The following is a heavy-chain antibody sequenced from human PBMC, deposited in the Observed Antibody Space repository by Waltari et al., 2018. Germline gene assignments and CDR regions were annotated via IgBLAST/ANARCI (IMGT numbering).Heavy chain of an antibody. J-gene: IGHJ4*02. Sequence: QVQLQESGPGLVKPSETLSLTCTVSGGSISSHSWSWIRQPPGKGLEWIGYIYYSGSTNYNPSLKSRVTISVDTSKNQFSLKLSSVTAADTAVYYCARGSYYDFWSGYPPVFDYWGQGTLVTVSS. CDR2: IYYSGST. V-gene: IGHV4-59*11. D-gene: IGHD3-3*01. CDR3: ARGSYYDFWSGYPPVFDY. CDR1: GGSISSHS.